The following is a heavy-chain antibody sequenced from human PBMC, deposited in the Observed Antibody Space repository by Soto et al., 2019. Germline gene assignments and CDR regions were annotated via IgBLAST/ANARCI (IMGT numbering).Heavy chain of an antibody. D-gene: IGHD4-17*01. CDR1: EFTFSSSA. V-gene: IGHV3-23*01. CDR3: AKDFYGDYPDYFGS. CDR2: IRGSVGST. Sequence: EVQLLESGGGLVQPGGSLRLSCAASEFTFSSSAMGWVRQAPGKGLEWVSGIRGSVGSTYYADSVEGRFTISRDNSKNTRYLQMNSLRAEDTAVYYCAKDFYGDYPDYFGSWGQGTRVTVSS. J-gene: IGHJ4*02.